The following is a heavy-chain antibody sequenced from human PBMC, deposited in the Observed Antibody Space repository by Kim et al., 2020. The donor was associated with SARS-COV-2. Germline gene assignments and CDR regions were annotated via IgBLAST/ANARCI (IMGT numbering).Heavy chain of an antibody. CDR3: AIDRLGLNY. J-gene: IGHJ4*02. Sequence: ASVKVSCKVSGYTLTELSMHWVRQAPGKGLEWMGGFDPEDGETTYAQKFQDRVIMTEDTSTDTAYMELSSLRSEDTTVYYCAIDRLGLNYWGQGTLVTVSS. CDR2: FDPEDGET. V-gene: IGHV1-24*01. CDR1: GYTLTELS.